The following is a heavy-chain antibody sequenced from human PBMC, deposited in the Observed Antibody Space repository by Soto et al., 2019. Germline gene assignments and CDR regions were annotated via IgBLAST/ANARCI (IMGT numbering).Heavy chain of an antibody. Sequence: PGGSLRLSCAASGFTFSSYEMTWVRQAPGKGLEWVSSITGNGYTIYYADSVKGRFTISRDNAKNSLSLQMNSLRDEDTAVYYCARDTYSYGPPGYYYYGIDVWGKGTTVTVSS. CDR2: ITGNGYTI. CDR1: GFTFSSYE. CDR3: ARDTYSYGPPGYYYYGIDV. J-gene: IGHJ6*04. V-gene: IGHV3-48*03. D-gene: IGHD5-18*01.